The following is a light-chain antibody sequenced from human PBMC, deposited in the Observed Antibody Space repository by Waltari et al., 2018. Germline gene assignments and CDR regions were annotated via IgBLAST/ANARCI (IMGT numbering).Light chain of an antibody. J-gene: IGLJ1*01. Sequence: QSALTQPASVSGSPGQSITISCTGTSSDIGAYNYVSCYQQHLGKAPKLIIYDVSERHPTVCTSFSGSKSGNTASLTISGLQGEDEAVYHGSSYTSNRLFVFGTGTTLTVL. CDR2: DVS. CDR3: SSYTSNRLFV. CDR1: SSDIGAYNY. V-gene: IGLV2-14*01.